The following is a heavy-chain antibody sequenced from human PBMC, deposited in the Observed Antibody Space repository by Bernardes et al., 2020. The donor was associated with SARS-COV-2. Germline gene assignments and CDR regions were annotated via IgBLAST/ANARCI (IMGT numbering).Heavy chain of an antibody. Sequence: ASVKVSCKASGYIFISYDINWLRQAPGQGLEWMGWMNPNSGDATYAQKFQGRVTMTRDTSITTAYLELNSLRIDDTAVYYCARGLRWLQNYRLDPWGQGTLVTVSS. CDR1: GYIFISYD. CDR2: MNPNSGDA. V-gene: IGHV1-8*01. CDR3: ARGLRWLQNYRLDP. D-gene: IGHD5-12*01. J-gene: IGHJ5*02.